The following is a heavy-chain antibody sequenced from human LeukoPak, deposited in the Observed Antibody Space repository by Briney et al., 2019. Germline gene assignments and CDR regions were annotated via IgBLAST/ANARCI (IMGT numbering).Heavy chain of an antibody. V-gene: IGHV3-74*01. Sequence: PGGSLRLSCAASGFNFSNYWMHWVRQAPGKGLVWVSHINTDGSSATYGDPAKGRFTVSRDDAKNTLFLQMSSLRVEDMVVYYCARGTAETAGIDYWGQGTLVTVSS. CDR2: INTDGSSA. CDR3: ARGTAETAGIDY. J-gene: IGHJ4*02. D-gene: IGHD6-13*01. CDR1: GFNFSNYW.